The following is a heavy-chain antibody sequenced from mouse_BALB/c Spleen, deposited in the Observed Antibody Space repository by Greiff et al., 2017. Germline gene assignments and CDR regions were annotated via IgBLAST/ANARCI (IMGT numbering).Heavy chain of an antibody. V-gene: IGHV1-20*02. CDR3: ARYPVVDPLDY. J-gene: IGHJ2*01. Sequence: VQLKESGPELVKPGASVKISCKASGYSFTGYFMNWVMQSHGKSLEWIVRINPYNGDTFYNQKFKGKATLTVDKSSSTAHMELRSLASEDSAVYYCARYPVVDPLDYWGQGTTLTVSS. CDR2: INPYNGDT. CDR1: GYSFTGYF. D-gene: IGHD1-1*01.